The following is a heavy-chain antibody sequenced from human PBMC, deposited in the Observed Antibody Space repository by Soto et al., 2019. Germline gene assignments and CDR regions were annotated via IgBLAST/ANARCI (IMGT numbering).Heavy chain of an antibody. J-gene: IGHJ6*02. CDR3: ARVTIAVAVFSSGGPAQYGMDV. V-gene: IGHV4-59*02. CDR2: MHYTGFT. D-gene: IGHD6-19*01. CDR1: GDSVTSHY. Sequence: SETLSLTCSFSGDSVTSHYLTWIRQSPEKGLEWIGYMHYTGFTHYNPSLKSRLTISVDTSKNQFSLKLSSVTAADTAVYYCARVTIAVAVFSSGGPAQYGMDVWGQGTTVTVSS.